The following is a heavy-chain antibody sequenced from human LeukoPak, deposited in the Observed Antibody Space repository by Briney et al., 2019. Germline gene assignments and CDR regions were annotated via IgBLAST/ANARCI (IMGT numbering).Heavy chain of an antibody. Sequence: PGGSLRLSCTASGFTFGDYAMSWVRQAPGKGLEWVGFIRSKAYGGTTEYAASVKGRFTISGDDSKSIAYLQMNSLKTEDTAVYYCTRDPYYDFWSGYFSLDAFDIWGQGTMVTVSS. D-gene: IGHD3-3*01. J-gene: IGHJ3*02. CDR2: IRSKAYGGTT. V-gene: IGHV3-49*04. CDR1: GFTFGDYA. CDR3: TRDPYYDFWSGYFSLDAFDI.